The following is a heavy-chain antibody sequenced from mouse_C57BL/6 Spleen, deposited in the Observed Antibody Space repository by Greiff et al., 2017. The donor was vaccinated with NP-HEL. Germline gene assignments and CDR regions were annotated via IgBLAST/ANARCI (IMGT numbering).Heavy chain of an antibody. V-gene: IGHV1-55*01. CDR1: GYTFTSYW. Sequence: VQLQQPGAELVKPGASVKMSCKASGYTFTSYWINWVKQRPGQGLEWIGDIYPGSGSTNYNEKFKSKATLTVDTSSSTAYMQLSSLTSEDSAVYYCARWAITTVVATDLGYGGQGNTLTGSS. CDR3: ARWAITTVVATDLGY. J-gene: IGHJ2*01. CDR2: IYPGSGST. D-gene: IGHD1-1*01.